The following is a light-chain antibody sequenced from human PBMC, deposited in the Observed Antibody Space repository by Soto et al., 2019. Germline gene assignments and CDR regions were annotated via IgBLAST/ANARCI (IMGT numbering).Light chain of an antibody. J-gene: IGKJ5*01. CDR1: QSVTNS. CDR2: DTS. CDR3: QQRQYWPPIT. Sequence: EIVMTQSPATLSVSPGERATLSCRAIQSVTNSFLAWYQQKPGQAPRLLIYDTSNRATGVPARFSGSGSGTDFTLTISSLEPEDCAIYYCQQRQYWPPITFGQGTRLEI. V-gene: IGKV3-11*01.